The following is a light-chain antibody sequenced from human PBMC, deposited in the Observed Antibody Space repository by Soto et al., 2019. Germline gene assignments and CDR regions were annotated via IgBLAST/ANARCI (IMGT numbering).Light chain of an antibody. CDR3: RQYNNWPRAT. CDR2: RTS. Sequence: EIVMTQSPATLSVSPGERATLSCRASQSISSNLAWYQQKPGQAPRLLLFRTSSRSTGCPARFSGSGSGTEFYLIIISLLYEDFGVYYYRQYNNWPRATFGGGTKVEIK. J-gene: IGKJ4*01. CDR1: QSISSN. V-gene: IGKV3-15*01.